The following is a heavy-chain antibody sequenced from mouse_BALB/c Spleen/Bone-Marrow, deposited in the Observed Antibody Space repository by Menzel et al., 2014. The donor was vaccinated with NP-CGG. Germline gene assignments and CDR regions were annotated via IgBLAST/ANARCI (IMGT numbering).Heavy chain of an antibody. CDR2: INTYSGNT. CDR1: GYTFTDYA. J-gene: IGHJ3*01. CDR3: AREGYASTAGFAY. V-gene: IGHV1-67*01. Sequence: VMLVESGPELVRPGVSVKISCKGSGYTFTDYAMHWVKQSHAKSLEWIGVINTYSGNTNYNQNFKGKATMTVDKSSSTAFMELARLTYEDSAIYYCAREGYASTAGFAYWGQGTLVTVSA. D-gene: IGHD3-1*01.